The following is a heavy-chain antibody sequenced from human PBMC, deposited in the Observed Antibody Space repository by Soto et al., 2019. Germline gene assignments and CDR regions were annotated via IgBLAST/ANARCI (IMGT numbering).Heavy chain of an antibody. CDR3: ARGHTGLEF. CDR1: SLTLIDFY. J-gene: IGHJ6*02. V-gene: IGHV3-11*01. CDR2: IGRSGDNI. Sequence: GGSLRLSCLVSSLTLIDFYMSWIRQAPGKGLEWVSYIGRSGDNIYYADSAKGRFTISRDNAKNSLYLQMNSLRAEDTALYYCARGHTGLEFWGQGT.